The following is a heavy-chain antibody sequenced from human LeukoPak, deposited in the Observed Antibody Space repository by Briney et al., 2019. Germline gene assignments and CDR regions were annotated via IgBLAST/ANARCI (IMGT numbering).Heavy chain of an antibody. CDR1: GGSISSSSYY. J-gene: IGHJ3*02. CDR3: ARGVVHTDAFDI. Sequence: PSETLSLTCTVSGGSISSSSYYWSWIRQPPGKGLEWIGEINHSGSTNYNPSLKSRVSISLDTSKNQFSLKLSSVTAADTAVYYCARGVVHTDAFDIWGQGTMVTVSS. V-gene: IGHV4-39*07. CDR2: INHSGST.